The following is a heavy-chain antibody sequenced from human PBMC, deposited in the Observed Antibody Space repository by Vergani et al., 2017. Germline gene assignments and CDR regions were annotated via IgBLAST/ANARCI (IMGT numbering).Heavy chain of an antibody. Sequence: EVQLVESGGGLVQPGGSLRLSCAASGFTFSSYSMNWVRQAPGKGLEWVSYISSSSSTIYYADSVKGRFTISRDNAKNSLYLQMNSLRVEDTAVYYCARDLGRSSGPIPTDYWGQGTLVTVSS. CDR3: ARDLGRSSGPIPTDY. CDR1: GFTFSSYS. J-gene: IGHJ4*02. V-gene: IGHV3-48*01. D-gene: IGHD3-22*01. CDR2: ISSSSSTI.